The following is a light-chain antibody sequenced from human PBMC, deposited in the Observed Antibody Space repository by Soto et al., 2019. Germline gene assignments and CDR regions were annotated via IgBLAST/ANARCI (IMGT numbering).Light chain of an antibody. CDR2: DTS. CDR1: QTVNGY. V-gene: IGKV3-11*01. Sequence: EIVLTQSPATLSLSPGERATLSGRASQTVNGYLAWYQHKLGQAPRLLIYDTSNRATGVPARFSGSGSGTDFTLTISSLEPEDSAVYYCQQRYGWPSFGQGTKLEIK. CDR3: QQRYGWPS. J-gene: IGKJ2*01.